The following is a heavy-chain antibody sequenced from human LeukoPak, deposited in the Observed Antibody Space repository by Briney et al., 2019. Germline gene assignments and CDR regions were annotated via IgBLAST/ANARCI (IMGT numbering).Heavy chain of an antibody. V-gene: IGHV3-48*03. CDR2: ISSSGSTI. CDR1: GFTFSSYE. CDR3: ARDQILVGAFDY. D-gene: IGHD1-26*01. Sequence: GGSLRLSCAASGFTFSSYEMNWVRQAPGKGLEWVSYISSSGSTIYYADSVKGRFTISRDNAKNSLYLQMNSLRAEDTAVYYCARDQILVGAFDYWGQGTLVTVSS. J-gene: IGHJ4*02.